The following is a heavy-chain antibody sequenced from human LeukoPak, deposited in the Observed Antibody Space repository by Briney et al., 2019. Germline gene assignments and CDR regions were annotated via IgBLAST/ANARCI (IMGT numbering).Heavy chain of an antibody. V-gene: IGHV4-4*07. Sequence: PSETLSLTCTVSGGSISSYYWSWIRQPAGKGLEWIGRIYTSGSTNYNPSLKSRVTMSVDTSKKQFSLRLSSVTAADTAVYYCARHDYDSSGHRRDYYFDYWSQGTLVTVS. CDR2: IYTSGST. J-gene: IGHJ4*02. D-gene: IGHD3-22*01. CDR3: ARHDYDSSGHRRDYYFDY. CDR1: GGSISSYY.